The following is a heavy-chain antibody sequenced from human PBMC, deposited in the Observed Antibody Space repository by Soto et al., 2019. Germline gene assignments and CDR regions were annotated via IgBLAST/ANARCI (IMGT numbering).Heavy chain of an antibody. CDR1: GDSVSSNSAA. V-gene: IGHV6-1*01. D-gene: IGHD3-16*01. CDR3: ARAERYTYAYSFDY. J-gene: IGHJ4*02. CDR2: TLYRSKGYN. Sequence: SQTLSLTCAISGDSVSSNSAAWNWIRQSPSRGLEWLGRTLYRSKGYNEYAVSVKSRITITPDTSKNHFCLQLNSVTPEDTAMYYCARAERYTYAYSFDYWGQGTVVTVSS.